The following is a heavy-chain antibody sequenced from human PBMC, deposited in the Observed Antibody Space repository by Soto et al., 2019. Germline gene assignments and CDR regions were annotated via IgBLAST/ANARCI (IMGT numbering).Heavy chain of an antibody. J-gene: IGHJ5*02. CDR1: GFTFSTYW. V-gene: IGHV3-74*01. Sequence: GSLRLSCAASGFTFSTYWMHWIRQVPGKGLEWVSRINSDASHTYYADSVKGRFTISRDNAKNTLHLEMNSLRAEDTAVYYCVRDAHCTTTSCYGNWFDPWGKETLVSVSS. CDR3: VRDAHCTTTSCYGNWFDP. D-gene: IGHD2-2*01. CDR2: INSDASHT.